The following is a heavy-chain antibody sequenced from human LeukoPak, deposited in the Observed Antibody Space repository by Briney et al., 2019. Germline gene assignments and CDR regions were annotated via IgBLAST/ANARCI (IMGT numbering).Heavy chain of an antibody. Sequence: SETLSLTCAVYGGSFSGYYWSWIRQPPGKGLEWIGEINHSGSTNYNPSLKSRVTISVDTSKNQFSLKLSFVTAADTAVYYCARGPKYYDILTGTNYPSPNFDYWGQGTLVTVSS. CDR1: GGSFSGYY. V-gene: IGHV4-34*01. D-gene: IGHD3-9*01. CDR3: ARGPKYYDILTGTNYPSPNFDY. J-gene: IGHJ4*02. CDR2: INHSGST.